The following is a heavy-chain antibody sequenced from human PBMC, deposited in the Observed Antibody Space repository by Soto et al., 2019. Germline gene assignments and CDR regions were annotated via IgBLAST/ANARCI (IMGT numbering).Heavy chain of an antibody. CDR2: IYPGDSDT. Sequence: GESLRISCQGSGYTFTNYWIGWVRQMPGKGLEWMGVIYPGDSDTKYSPSFQGQVTFSADKSINTAYLQWTSLKASDTAMYFCGRLTGLPHYYSTDVWGQGTTVTVSS. V-gene: IGHV5-51*01. CDR1: GYTFTNYW. J-gene: IGHJ6*02. D-gene: IGHD3-9*01. CDR3: GRLTGLPHYYSTDV.